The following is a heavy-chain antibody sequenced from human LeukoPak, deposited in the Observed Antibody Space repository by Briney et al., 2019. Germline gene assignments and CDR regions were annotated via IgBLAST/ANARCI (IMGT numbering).Heavy chain of an antibody. CDR2: MYYSGST. Sequence: SETLSLTCTVSGGSISSYYWSWIRQPPGKGLEWIGYMYYSGSTNYNPSLKSRVTISVDTSKNQFSLKVSSVTAADTAVYYCAREMRTTNGAFDIWGQGTMVTVSS. CDR3: AREMRTTNGAFDI. CDR1: GGSISSYY. J-gene: IGHJ3*02. D-gene: IGHD1-1*01. V-gene: IGHV4-59*01.